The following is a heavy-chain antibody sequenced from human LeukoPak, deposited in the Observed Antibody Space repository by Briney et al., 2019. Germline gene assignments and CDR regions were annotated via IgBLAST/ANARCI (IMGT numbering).Heavy chain of an antibody. CDR2: ICYDGNNK. J-gene: IGHJ4*02. CDR3: AKNIWRAVASFDY. D-gene: IGHD6-19*01. CDR1: GFPFSDYV. Sequence: PGGSLRLSCAASGFPFSDYVMHWVRQAPGKGLEWVSVICYDGNNKYYAESVKGRFTISRDNSKNTLYLQMNSLESEDTAVYYCAKNIWRAVASFDYWGQGTLVTVSS. V-gene: IGHV3-30*02.